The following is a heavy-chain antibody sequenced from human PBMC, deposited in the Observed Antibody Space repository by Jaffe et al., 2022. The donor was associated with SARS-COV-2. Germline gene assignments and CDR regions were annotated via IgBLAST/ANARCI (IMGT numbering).Heavy chain of an antibody. CDR3: ARQGASSWFHNTNWFGP. CDR1: GGAMNSGNYF. Sequence: QVQLQESGPGLVTPSQTLSLTCTVSGGAMNSGNYFWSWVRQPAGKGLEWIGRISFSGETNYNPSLESRVTISLDRSKSRFSLTLRSVTAADTAVYYCARQGASSWFHNTNWFGPWGQGTLVTVSS. J-gene: IGHJ5*02. CDR2: ISFSGET. D-gene: IGHD6-13*01. V-gene: IGHV4-61*02.